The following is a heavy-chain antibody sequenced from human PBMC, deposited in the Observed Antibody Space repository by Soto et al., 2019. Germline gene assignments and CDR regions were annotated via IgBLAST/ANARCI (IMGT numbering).Heavy chain of an antibody. J-gene: IGHJ4*02. CDR1: GYTFTSYY. CDR2: INPSGGNT. Sequence: ASVKVSCKASGYTFTSYYMHWVRQAPGQGLEWMGIINPSGGNTKYSQKFQGRVTITRDTSASTAYMELSSLRSEDTAVYYCAREGIAAAGPHYWGQGTLVTVSS. V-gene: IGHV1-46*01. D-gene: IGHD6-13*01. CDR3: AREGIAAAGPHY.